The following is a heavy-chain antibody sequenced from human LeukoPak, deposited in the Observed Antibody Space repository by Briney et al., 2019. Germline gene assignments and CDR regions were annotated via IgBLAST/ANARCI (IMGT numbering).Heavy chain of an antibody. Sequence: SETLSLTCTVSGGSISSGGYYWSWIRQHPGKGLEWIGYIYYSGSTYYTPSIKSRVTISVDTSKNHFSLTLSSVTAADTAVYYCARDRGPGHSSSWSSLPGPFDYWGQGTLVTVSS. CDR1: GGSISSGGYY. CDR3: ARDRGPGHSSSWSSLPGPFDY. D-gene: IGHD6-13*01. V-gene: IGHV4-31*03. CDR2: IYYSGST. J-gene: IGHJ4*02.